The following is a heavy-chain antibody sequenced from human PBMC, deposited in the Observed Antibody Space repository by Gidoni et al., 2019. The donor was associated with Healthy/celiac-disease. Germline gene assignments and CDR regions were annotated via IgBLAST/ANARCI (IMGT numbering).Heavy chain of an antibody. D-gene: IGHD4-17*01. Sequence: EVQLLESGGGLVQPGGSLRLYCAASGFTFSSYAMSWVRQAPGKGLECVSAISGSGGSTYYADSVKGRFTISRDNSKNTLYLQMNSLRAEDTAVYYCAKDPGDGDYSNDYWGQGTLVTVSS. J-gene: IGHJ4*02. V-gene: IGHV3-23*01. CDR3: AKDPGDGDYSNDY. CDR2: ISGSGGST. CDR1: GFTFSSYA.